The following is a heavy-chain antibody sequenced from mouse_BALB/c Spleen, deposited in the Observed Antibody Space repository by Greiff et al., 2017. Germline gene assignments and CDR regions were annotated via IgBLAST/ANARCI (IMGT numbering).Heavy chain of an antibody. Sequence: VQLKQSGAELVKPGASVKLSCTASGFNIKDTYMHWVKQRPEQGLEWIGRIDPANGNTKYDPKFQGKATITADTSSNTAYLQLSSLTSEDTAVYYCARSGDYKYAMDYWGQGTSVTVSS. CDR2: IDPANGNT. CDR1: GFNIKDTY. D-gene: IGHD1-3*01. J-gene: IGHJ4*01. V-gene: IGHV14-3*02. CDR3: ARSGDYKYAMDY.